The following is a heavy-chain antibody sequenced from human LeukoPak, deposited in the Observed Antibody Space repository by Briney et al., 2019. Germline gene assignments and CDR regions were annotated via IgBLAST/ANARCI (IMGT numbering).Heavy chain of an antibody. CDR2: IYSGGGT. V-gene: IGHV3-53*01. CDR1: GFTVSSNY. J-gene: IGHJ6*02. Sequence: GGSLRLSCAASGFTVSSNYMSWVRQAPGKGLEWVSVIYSGGGTYYADSVKGRFTISRDNSKNTLYLQMNSLRAEDTAVYYCARDRRQSGDGDVWGQGTTVTVSS. D-gene: IGHD2-21*02. CDR3: ARDRRQSGDGDV.